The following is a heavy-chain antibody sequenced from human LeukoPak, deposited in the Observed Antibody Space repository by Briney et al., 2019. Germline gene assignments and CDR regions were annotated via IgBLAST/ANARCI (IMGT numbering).Heavy chain of an antibody. CDR1: GYTFTSYG. Sequence: ASVKVSCKASGYTFTSYGISWVRQAPGQGLEWMGWISAYNGNTNYAQKLQGRVTRSTDTSTSTAYMELRSLRSDDTAVYYCARVGGGSGSYYIFSPHDAFDIWGQGTMVTVSS. CDR3: ARVGGGSGSYYIFSPHDAFDI. D-gene: IGHD3-10*01. J-gene: IGHJ3*02. CDR2: ISAYNGNT. V-gene: IGHV1-18*01.